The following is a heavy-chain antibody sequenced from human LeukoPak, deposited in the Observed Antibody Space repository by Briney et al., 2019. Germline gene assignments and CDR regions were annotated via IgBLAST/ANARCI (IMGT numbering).Heavy chain of an antibody. CDR3: AKGSAVYSWSFDY. CDR2: IGFTGVNT. CDR1: GFTFSSYA. D-gene: IGHD2-8*02. J-gene: IGHJ4*02. Sequence: GGSLRLSCAASGFTFSSYAMSWVRQAPGKGLEWVSTIGFTGVNTYYRDSVKGRFTISRDVSKDTLYLQMNSLRPEDTAIYFCAKGSAVYSWSFDYWGRGTLVTVSS. V-gene: IGHV3-23*01.